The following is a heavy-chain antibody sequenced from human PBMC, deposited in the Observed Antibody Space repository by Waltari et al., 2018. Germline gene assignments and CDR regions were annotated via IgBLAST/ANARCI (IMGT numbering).Heavy chain of an antibody. CDR3: SRGLGLTIRFLVWLPDT. V-gene: IGHV1-8*01. CDR2: LDPNSGNR. D-gene: IGHD3-3*01. Sequence: QAQLVQPGAEVSKPRASVQVSCKACGYSFSSYDINCVRPATRQGLEWTGWLDPNSGNRSYAQQLQCRGTMTRTTSISGGYKEVTSVGSEDTTGYYCSRGLGLTIRFLVWLPDTCGQGTLVTVSS. CDR1: GYSFSSYD. J-gene: IGHJ5*02.